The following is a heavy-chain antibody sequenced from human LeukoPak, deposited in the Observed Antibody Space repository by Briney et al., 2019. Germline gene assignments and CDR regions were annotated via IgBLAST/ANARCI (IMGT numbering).Heavy chain of an antibody. V-gene: IGHV3-33*01. Sequence: PGGSLRLSCAASGFTFSSYGMHWVRQAPGKGLEWVAVIWYDGSNKYYADSVKGRFTISRDNSKNTLYLQMNSLRAEDTAVYYCARGGPYCSGGSCYLYYFDYWGQGTLVTVSS. CDR3: ARGGPYCSGGSCYLYYFDY. J-gene: IGHJ4*02. D-gene: IGHD2-15*01. CDR1: GFTFSSYG. CDR2: IWYDGSNK.